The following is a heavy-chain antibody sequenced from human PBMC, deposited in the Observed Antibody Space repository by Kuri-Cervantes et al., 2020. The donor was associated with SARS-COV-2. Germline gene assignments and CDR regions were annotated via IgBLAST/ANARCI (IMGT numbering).Heavy chain of an antibody. J-gene: IGHJ4*02. V-gene: IGHV4-59*12. Sequence: GSLRLSCTVSGGSISRYDWSWIRQPPGKGLEWIGYIYYSWSTYYNPSLKSRVTISVDTSKNQFSLKLSSVTAADTAVYYCAREDPTVTSDYWGQGTLVTVSS. CDR2: IYYSWST. CDR1: GGSISRYD. CDR3: AREDPTVTSDY. D-gene: IGHD4-17*01.